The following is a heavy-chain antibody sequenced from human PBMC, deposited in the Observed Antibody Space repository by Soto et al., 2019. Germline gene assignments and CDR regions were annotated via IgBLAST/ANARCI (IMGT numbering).Heavy chain of an antibody. D-gene: IGHD2-2*01. CDR1: GYTFTSYA. J-gene: IGHJ6*03. Sequence: QVQLVQSGAEVKKPGASVKVSCTASGYTFTSYAMHWVRQAPGQRLEWMGWINAGNGNTKYSQKFQGRVTITRDTSASTAYMELSSLRSEDTAVYYCARDHKYCSSTSCYEHYYYYMDVWGKGTTVTVSS. CDR3: ARDHKYCSSTSCYEHYYYYMDV. V-gene: IGHV1-3*01. CDR2: INAGNGNT.